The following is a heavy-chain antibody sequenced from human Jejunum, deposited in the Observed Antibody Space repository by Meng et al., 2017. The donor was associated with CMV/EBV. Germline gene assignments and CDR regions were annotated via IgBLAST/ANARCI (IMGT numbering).Heavy chain of an antibody. CDR2: IKLDNGRT. D-gene: IGHD2-2*01. V-gene: IGHV1-2*02. J-gene: IGHJ5*02. Sequence: FTGYYMHWLRQAPGQGLEWMGWIKLDNGRTDYAQKFQGRVTLTRDTPINTAYMELNMLRHDDTAVYYCARDPGCDDPSCYGIGWDLWGQGTLVTVSS. CDR1: FTGYY. CDR3: ARDPGCDDPSCYGIGWDL.